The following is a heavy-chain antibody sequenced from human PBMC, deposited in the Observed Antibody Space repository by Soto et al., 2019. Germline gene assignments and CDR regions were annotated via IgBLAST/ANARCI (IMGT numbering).Heavy chain of an antibody. CDR3: AKSPDFFLTSDSCCRCYSDS. CDR1: IFRGCGGA. Sequence: SRRLDCAAWIFRGCGGAMHSLSKAGVEVLELLAVISHDGSDKFYADSVKAQFTISRDNSKNTLYLQMIGLRAEDTAVYYCAKSPDFFLTSDSCCRCYSDS. J-gene: IGHJ5*01. D-gene: IGHD2-15*01. V-gene: IGHV3-30*18. CDR2: ISHDGSDK.